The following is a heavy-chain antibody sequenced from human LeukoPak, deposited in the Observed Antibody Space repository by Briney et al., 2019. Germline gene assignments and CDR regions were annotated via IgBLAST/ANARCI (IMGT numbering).Heavy chain of an antibody. J-gene: IGHJ5*01. CDR3: VRVARLADS. V-gene: IGHV3-74*01. CDR2: ISSDGSTT. CDR1: GFTFSTYW. Sequence: PGGSLRLSCAASGFTFSTYWMDWVRQVPEKGLVWVSTISSDGSTTYYADSVKGRFTISRDNAKNSLYLQMNSLRAEDTAVYYCVRVARLADSWGQGTLVTVSS.